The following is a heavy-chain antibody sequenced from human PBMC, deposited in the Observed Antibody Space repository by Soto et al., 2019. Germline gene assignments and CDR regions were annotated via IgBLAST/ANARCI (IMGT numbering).Heavy chain of an antibody. CDR2: ISGSGGST. Sequence: PGGSLRLSCAASGFTFSSYAMSWVRQAPGKGLEWVSAISGSGGSTYYADSVKGRFTISRDNSKNTLYLQMNSLRAEDTAVYYCAKYQACPPNYDSSGYGCDFDYWGQGTLVTVSS. CDR1: GFTFSSYA. D-gene: IGHD3-22*01. J-gene: IGHJ4*02. CDR3: AKYQACPPNYDSSGYGCDFDY. V-gene: IGHV3-23*01.